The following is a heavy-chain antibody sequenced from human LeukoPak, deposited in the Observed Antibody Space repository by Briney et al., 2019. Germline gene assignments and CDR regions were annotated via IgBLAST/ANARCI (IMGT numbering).Heavy chain of an antibody. D-gene: IGHD2-15*01. Sequence: GGSLRLSCAASGFILSNYRMNWVRQAPGKGLEWVSYISSSGNSREYADSVKGRFTISRDNSKNTLYLQMNSLRAEDTAVYYCAKVFGTVGYCSGGSCYSGKYPDYWGQGTLVTVSS. CDR1: GFILSNYR. J-gene: IGHJ4*02. V-gene: IGHV3-48*01. CDR2: ISSSGNSR. CDR3: AKVFGTVGYCSGGSCYSGKYPDY.